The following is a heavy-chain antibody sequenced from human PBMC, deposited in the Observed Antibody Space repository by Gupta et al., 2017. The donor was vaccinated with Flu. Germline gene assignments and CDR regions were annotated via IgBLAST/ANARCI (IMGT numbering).Heavy chain of an antibody. CDR3: ASQYYDSSGYYPFDY. CDR2: TI. J-gene: IGHJ4*02. D-gene: IGHD3-22*01. Sequence: TIYYADSVKGRFTISRDNAKNSLYLQMNSLRAEDTAVYYCASQYYDSSGYYPFDYWGQGTLVTVSS. V-gene: IGHV3-11*01.